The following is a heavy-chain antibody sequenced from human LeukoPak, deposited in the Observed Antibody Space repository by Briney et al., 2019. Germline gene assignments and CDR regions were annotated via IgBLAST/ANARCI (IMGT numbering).Heavy chain of an antibody. CDR1: GYTFTGYY. V-gene: IGHV1-2*02. CDR3: AREATMIVVGRPDNDAFDF. D-gene: IGHD3-22*01. J-gene: IGHJ3*01. CDR2: INPNSGGT. Sequence: GASVKVSCKASGYTFTGYYMHWVRQAPGQGLEWMGWINPNSGGTNYAQKFQGRVTMTRDTSTSTLYMELSSLRSDDTAVYYCAREATMIVVGRPDNDAFDFWGQGTMVTVSS.